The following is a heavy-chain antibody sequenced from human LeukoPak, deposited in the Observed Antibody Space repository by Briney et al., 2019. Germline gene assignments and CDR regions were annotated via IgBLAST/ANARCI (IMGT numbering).Heavy chain of an antibody. CDR1: GGSISSYY. J-gene: IGHJ4*02. CDR3: ARHCLFSNAVDY. Sequence: TSETLSLTCTVSGGSISSYYWSWIRQPPGKGLEWLGYIYYSGSTNYNPSLKSRVTISVDTSKNQFSLKLSSVTAADTAVYYCARHCLFSNAVDYWGQGTLVTVSS. D-gene: IGHD4-11*01. CDR2: IYYSGST. V-gene: IGHV4-59*08.